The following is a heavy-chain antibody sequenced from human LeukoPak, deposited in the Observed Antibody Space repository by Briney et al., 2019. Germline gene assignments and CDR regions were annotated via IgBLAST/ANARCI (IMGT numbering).Heavy chain of an antibody. CDR3: AKGEVEATPGAFDY. Sequence: GRSLRLSCAASGFTFDDYATHWVRQAPGQGLEGGSGISWNIVIVGYAASVKGRFTIPRHNAKNSLYLQMNSLRAEDTALYYCAKGEVEATPGAFDYWGQGTLVTVSS. CDR2: ISWNIVIV. V-gene: IGHV3-9*01. J-gene: IGHJ4*02. D-gene: IGHD1-26*01. CDR1: GFTFDDYA.